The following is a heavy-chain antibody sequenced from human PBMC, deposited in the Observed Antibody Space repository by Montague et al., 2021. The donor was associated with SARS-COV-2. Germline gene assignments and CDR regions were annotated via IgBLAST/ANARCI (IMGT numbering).Heavy chain of an antibody. CDR1: GGSFSSY. J-gene: IGHJ3*02. D-gene: IGHD3-22*01. CDR2: ISHGGGT. CDR3: ARARTRFSLIVVVIDTFDI. V-gene: IGHV4-34*01. Sequence: SETLSLTCDVYGGSFSSYWSWIRQPPGRGLEWVGQISHGGGTNYXPSPKSRVTISVDTPKNQFSLKLSSVTAADTAVYYCARARTRFSLIVVVIDTFDIWGQGTMVTVSS.